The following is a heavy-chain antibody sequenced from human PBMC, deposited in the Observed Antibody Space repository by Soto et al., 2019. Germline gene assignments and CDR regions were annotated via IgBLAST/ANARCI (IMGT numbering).Heavy chain of an antibody. V-gene: IGHV3-30*18. CDR2: ISYDGSKE. J-gene: IGHJ6*02. CDR1: GFTFSSYG. Sequence: GGSLRLSCAASGFTFSSYGMHWVRQAPGKGLEWVAVISYDGSKEYYADSVKGRITIPRDNSKNTLYLQMSSLRAEDTAVYYCAKDKGPGDYSYAMDVSGPGPTGT. CDR3: AKDKGPGDYSYAMDV. D-gene: IGHD3-10*01.